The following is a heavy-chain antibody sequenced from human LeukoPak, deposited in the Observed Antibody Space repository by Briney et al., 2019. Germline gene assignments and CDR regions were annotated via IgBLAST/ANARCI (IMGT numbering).Heavy chain of an antibody. CDR1: GGSISSSSYY. J-gene: IGHJ4*02. V-gene: IGHV4-39*07. CDR2: IYFSGRT. Sequence: PSETLSLTCNVSGGSISSSSYYWGWIRQPPGKGLEWIGSIYFSGRTYYNMSLKSRVTISIDTSKNQFSLKVNSVTAADTAVYYCASRKLGNDYWGQGTLVTVSS. D-gene: IGHD7-27*01. CDR3: ASRKLGNDY.